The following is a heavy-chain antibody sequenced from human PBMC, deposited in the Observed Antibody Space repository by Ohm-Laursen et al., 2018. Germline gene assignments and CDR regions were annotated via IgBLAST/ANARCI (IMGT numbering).Heavy chain of an antibody. CDR2: INPNSGNT. J-gene: IGHJ4*02. CDR1: GYTFTSYD. V-gene: IGHV1-8*01. Sequence: ASVKVSCKASGYTFTSYDINWVRQATGQGLEWMGWINPNSGNTGYAQKFQGRVTMTRNTSISTAYMELSSLRSEDTAVYYCARIPGIAAAGTRGDWGQGTLVTVSS. CDR3: ARIPGIAAAGTRGD. D-gene: IGHD6-13*01.